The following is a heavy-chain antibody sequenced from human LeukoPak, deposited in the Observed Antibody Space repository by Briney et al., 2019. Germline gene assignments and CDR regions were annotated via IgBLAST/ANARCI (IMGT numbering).Heavy chain of an antibody. V-gene: IGHV3-23*01. J-gene: IGHJ3*02. Sequence: PWGSLRLSCAASGFTFSSYAMSWVRQAPGKGLEWVSAISGSGGSTYYADSVKGRFTISRDNSKNTLYLQMNSLRAEDTAVYYCATLDDYYDSSGYTANAFDIWGQGTMVTVSS. CDR2: ISGSGGST. CDR1: GFTFSSYA. D-gene: IGHD3-22*01. CDR3: ATLDDYYDSSGYTANAFDI.